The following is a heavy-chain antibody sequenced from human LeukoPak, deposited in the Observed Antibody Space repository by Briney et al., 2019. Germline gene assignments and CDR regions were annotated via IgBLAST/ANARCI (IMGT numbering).Heavy chain of an antibody. CDR2: ISGDGRST. D-gene: IGHD2-15*01. CDR1: EFTFSSYW. CDR3: ARDTLFCSGGYCYHDI. Sequence: GGSLRLSRAASEFTFSSYWMHWVRQAPGKGLVWVSRISGDGRSTSYADSVKGRFTISRDNAKNTMYLQMNSLRAEDTAVYYCARDTLFCSGGYCYHDIWGQGTMVTVSS. V-gene: IGHV3-74*01. J-gene: IGHJ3*02.